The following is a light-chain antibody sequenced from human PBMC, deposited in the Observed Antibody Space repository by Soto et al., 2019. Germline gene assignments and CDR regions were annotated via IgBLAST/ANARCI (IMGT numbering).Light chain of an antibody. CDR2: KAS. Sequence: SVGDRVTITRRASQSISSWLAWYQQKPGKAPNLLIHKASHLESGVPSRFSGSGSGTEFTLTISSLQPGDFATYYCQHYNTYPWTFGQGTKVDIK. J-gene: IGKJ1*01. CDR3: QHYNTYPWT. V-gene: IGKV1-5*03. CDR1: QSISSW.